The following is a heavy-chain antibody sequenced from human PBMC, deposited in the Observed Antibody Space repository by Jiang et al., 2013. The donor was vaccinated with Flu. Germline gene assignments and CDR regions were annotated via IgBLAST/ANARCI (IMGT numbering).Heavy chain of an antibody. J-gene: IGHJ3*02. V-gene: IGHV4-39*01. CDR1: GGSISSSSYY. CDR2: IYYSGST. D-gene: IGHD6-19*01. CDR3: ARQDGVSGWYIDAFDI. Sequence: SLTCTVSGGSISSSSYYWGWIRQPPGKGLEWIGSIYYSGSTYYNPSLKSRVTISVDTSKNQFSLKLSSVTAADTAVYYCARQDGVSGWYIDAFDIWGQGTMVTVSS.